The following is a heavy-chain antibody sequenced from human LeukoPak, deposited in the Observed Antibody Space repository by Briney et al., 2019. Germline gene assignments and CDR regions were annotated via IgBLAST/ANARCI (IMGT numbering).Heavy chain of an antibody. D-gene: IGHD3-22*01. CDR3: ARLVDYDNSGDPDIFDI. J-gene: IGHJ3*02. CDR2: INYSGRT. CDR1: GGSIRSYC. V-gene: IGHV4-59*01. Sequence: PSETLSLTCSVSGGSIRSYCWSWTRQPPGKGPEWIGSINYSGRTKYNPSLQSRVTISLDTSKNHFSLQLISVTAADTAGYYSARLVDYDNSGDPDIFDIWGQGTMVTVSS.